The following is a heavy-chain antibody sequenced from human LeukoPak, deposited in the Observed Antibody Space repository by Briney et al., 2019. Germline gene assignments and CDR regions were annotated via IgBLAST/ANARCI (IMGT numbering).Heavy chain of an antibody. J-gene: IGHJ6*02. CDR2: INYDGTST. D-gene: IGHD5-12*01. V-gene: IGHV3-74*01. CDR1: GFTFSSYW. Sequence: GGSLRLSCAASGFTFSSYWMHWARQAPGKGLVWVSRINYDGTSTNYADSAKGRFTISRDNAKNTLYMQMNSLRAEDTAVYYCARENVDIVATTNYYYYYGMDVWGQGTTVTVSS. CDR3: ARENVDIVATTNYYYYYGMDV.